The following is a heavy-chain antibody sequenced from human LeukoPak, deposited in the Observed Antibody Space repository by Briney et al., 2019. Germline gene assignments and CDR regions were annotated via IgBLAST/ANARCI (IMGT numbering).Heavy chain of an antibody. CDR1: GGSFSTYY. J-gene: IGHJ6*03. V-gene: IGHV4-4*07. CDR3: AREIVVTANYYYYYMDV. D-gene: IGHD2-21*02. CDR2: IYKSGIT. Sequence: SETLSLTCTVSGGSFSTYYWSWIRQPAGKGLEWIGRIYKSGITHFNPSPKSRVTMSVDASKNQFSLKLTSVTAADTAVYFCAREIVVTANYYYYYMDVWGRGTTVTVSS.